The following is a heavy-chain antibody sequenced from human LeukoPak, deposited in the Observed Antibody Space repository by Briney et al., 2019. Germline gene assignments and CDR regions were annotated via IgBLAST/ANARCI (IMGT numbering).Heavy chain of an antibody. V-gene: IGHV3-23*01. CDR1: GFTFSSYA. D-gene: IGHD3-22*01. Sequence: GGSLRLSCAASGFTFSSYAMSWVRQAPGKGLEWVSAISGSGGSTYYADSVKGRFTISRDNSKNSLYLQMNSLRTEDTALYYCAKADYYDSSGYYYWGQGTLVTVSS. CDR3: AKADYYDSSGYYY. J-gene: IGHJ4*02. CDR2: ISGSGGST.